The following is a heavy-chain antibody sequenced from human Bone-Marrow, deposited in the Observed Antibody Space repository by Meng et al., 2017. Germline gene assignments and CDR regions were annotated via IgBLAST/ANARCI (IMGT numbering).Heavy chain of an antibody. D-gene: IGHD6-19*01. CDR3: TREEVAGGWEFDY. J-gene: IGHJ4*02. CDR1: GGSISSYY. Sequence: SESLSLSCTVSGGSISSYYWSWIRQPPGKGLEWIGYIYYSGSTNYNPSLKSRVTISVDTSKNQFSLKLSSVTAADTAVYYCTREEVAGGWEFDYWGQGTLVTVSS. CDR2: IYYSGST. V-gene: IGHV4-59*01.